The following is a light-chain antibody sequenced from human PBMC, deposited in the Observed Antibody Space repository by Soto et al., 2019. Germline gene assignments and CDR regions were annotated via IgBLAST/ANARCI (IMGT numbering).Light chain of an antibody. V-gene: IGLV2-8*01. CDR1: SSDVGGYNY. CDR3: SSYAGSNKRV. Sequence: QSALTQPRSASGSPGQSVTISCTGTSSDVGGYNYVSWYQQHPGKAPKLMIYEVSKRPSGVPDRFSGSKSGNTASLTVSGLQAEDEADYYCSSYAGSNKRVFGGGTKLTVL. J-gene: IGLJ3*02. CDR2: EVS.